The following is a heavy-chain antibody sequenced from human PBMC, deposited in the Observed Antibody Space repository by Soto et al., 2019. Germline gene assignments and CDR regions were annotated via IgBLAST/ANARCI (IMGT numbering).Heavy chain of an antibody. Sequence: PGGSLRLSCAASGFTFSSYAMSWVRQAPGKGLEWVSAISGSGGSTYYADSVKGRFTISRDNSKNTLYLQMNSLRAEDTAVYYCATPYQPLLVRPFDYWGQGTLVTVSS. D-gene: IGHD2-2*01. CDR3: ATPYQPLLVRPFDY. CDR2: ISGSGGST. J-gene: IGHJ4*02. V-gene: IGHV3-23*01. CDR1: GFTFSSYA.